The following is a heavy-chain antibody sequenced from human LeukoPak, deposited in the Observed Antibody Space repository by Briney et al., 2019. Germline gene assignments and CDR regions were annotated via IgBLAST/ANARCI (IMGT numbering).Heavy chain of an antibody. CDR1: GYTFTSYG. CDR2: ISAYNGNT. V-gene: IGHV1-18*01. CDR3: ARAGDYDILTGYPIPDY. Sequence: ASVKVSCKASGYTFTSYGISWVRQAPGQGLEWMGWISAYNGNTNYAQKLQGRVTMTTDTSTSTAYMELRSLRSDDTAVYYCARAGDYDILTGYPIPDYWGQGTLVTASS. D-gene: IGHD3-9*01. J-gene: IGHJ4*02.